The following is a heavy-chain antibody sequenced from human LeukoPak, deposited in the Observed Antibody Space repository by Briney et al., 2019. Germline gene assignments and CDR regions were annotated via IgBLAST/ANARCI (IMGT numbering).Heavy chain of an antibody. J-gene: IGHJ6*03. Sequence: GASVKVSCKASGYTFTGYYMHWVRQAPGQGLEWMGWINPNSGGTNYAQKFQGRVTMTRDTSISTAYMELSRLRSDDTAVYYCARGWEVRGVIIPHICYMDVWGKGTTVTISS. CDR2: INPNSGGT. D-gene: IGHD3-10*01. CDR1: GYTFTGYY. V-gene: IGHV1-2*02. CDR3: ARGWEVRGVIIPHICYMDV.